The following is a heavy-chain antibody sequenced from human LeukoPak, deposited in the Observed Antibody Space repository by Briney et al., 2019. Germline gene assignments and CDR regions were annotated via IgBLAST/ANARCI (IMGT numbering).Heavy chain of an antibody. V-gene: IGHV3-33*01. D-gene: IGHD2-15*01. Sequence: PGTSLRLSCAASGFTFSSNVMHWVRQAPGKGLEWVAVIWHDGSNKYYVDSVKGRFTISRDNSKNSLYLQMNSLRAEDTAVYYCAREVHSCSGGTWYRYFDYWGQGTLVSVSS. J-gene: IGHJ4*02. CDR1: GFTFSSNV. CDR3: AREVHSCSGGTWYRYFDY. CDR2: IWHDGSNK.